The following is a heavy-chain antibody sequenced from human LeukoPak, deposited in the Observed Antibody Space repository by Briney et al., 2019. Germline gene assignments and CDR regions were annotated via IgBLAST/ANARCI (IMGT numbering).Heavy chain of an antibody. Sequence: PGGSLRLSCAASGFTFSSYSMNWVRQAPGKGLEWVSGINWNSDAIGYADSVKGRFTISRDNAKNSMYLQMNSLRAEDTAFYYCAVSPREHQLMYNFDYWGQGTLVTVSS. J-gene: IGHJ4*02. CDR1: GFTFSSYS. V-gene: IGHV3-9*01. CDR2: INWNSDAI. D-gene: IGHD2-8*01. CDR3: AVSPREHQLMYNFDY.